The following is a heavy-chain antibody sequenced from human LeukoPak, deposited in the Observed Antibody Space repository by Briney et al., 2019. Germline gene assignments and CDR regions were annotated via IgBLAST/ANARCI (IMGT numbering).Heavy chain of an antibody. V-gene: IGHV4-61*02. CDR2: IYTSGST. J-gene: IGHJ3*02. Sequence: PSETLSLTCTVSGGSISSGSYYWSWIRQPAGKGLEWIGRIYTSGSTNYNPSLKSRVTISVDTSTNQFSLKLSSVTAADTAVYYCAREHISRWLLVEDAFDIWGQGTMVTVSS. D-gene: IGHD3-22*01. CDR1: GGSISSGSYY. CDR3: AREHISRWLLVEDAFDI.